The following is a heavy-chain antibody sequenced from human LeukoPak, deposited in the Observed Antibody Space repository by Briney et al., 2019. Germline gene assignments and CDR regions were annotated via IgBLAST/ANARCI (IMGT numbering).Heavy chain of an antibody. D-gene: IGHD3-3*01. V-gene: IGHV3-21*01. Sequence: TGGSLRLSCAASGFTFSSYSMNWVRQAPGKGLEWASSISSSSSYIYYADSVKGRFTISRDNAKNSLYLQMNSLRAEDTAVYYCAKGPWSGYYTPCFDPWGQGTLITVSS. CDR1: GFTFSSYS. CDR3: AKGPWSGYYTPCFDP. CDR2: ISSSSSYI. J-gene: IGHJ5*02.